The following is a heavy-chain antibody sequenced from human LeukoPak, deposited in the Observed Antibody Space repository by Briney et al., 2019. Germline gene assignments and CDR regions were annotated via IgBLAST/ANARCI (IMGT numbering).Heavy chain of an antibody. Sequence: QPGRSLRLSCAASGFTFSSYAMHWVRQAPGKGLEWVAVISYDGSNKYYADSVKGRFTISRDNSKNTLYLQMNSLRAEDTAVYYCAKDVIAAAAKSPGDYYYGMDVWGKGTTVTVSS. D-gene: IGHD6-13*01. J-gene: IGHJ6*04. CDR3: AKDVIAAAAKSPGDYYYGMDV. CDR1: GFTFSSYA. V-gene: IGHV3-30*04. CDR2: ISYDGSNK.